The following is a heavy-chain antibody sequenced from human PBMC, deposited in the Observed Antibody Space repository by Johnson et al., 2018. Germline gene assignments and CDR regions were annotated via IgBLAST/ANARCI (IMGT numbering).Heavy chain of an antibody. CDR1: GFTFSSYN. Sequence: GGVLVKPGGSLRLSCAASGFTFSSYNMNWVRQAPGKGLEWVSSISSSSGYIYYADSVKGRFTISRDNAKNSLYVQMNSLRAEDTAVYYCARGTWNGEDYGMDVWGQRTTVTVSS. CDR2: ISSSSGYI. J-gene: IGHJ6*02. V-gene: IGHV3-21*01. D-gene: IGHD1-1*01. CDR3: ARGTWNGEDYGMDV.